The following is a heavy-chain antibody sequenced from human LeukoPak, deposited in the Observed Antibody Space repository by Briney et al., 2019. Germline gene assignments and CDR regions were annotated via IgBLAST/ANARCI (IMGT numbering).Heavy chain of an antibody. Sequence: SVKVSCKASGGTFSSYAISWVRQAPGQGLEWMGGIIPIFGTANYAQKFQGRVTITADESTSTAYMELRSLRSDDTAVYYCAGTMVRGVMVNWGQGTLVTVSS. CDR1: GGTFSSYA. V-gene: IGHV1-69*13. CDR3: AGTMVRGVMVN. D-gene: IGHD3-10*01. J-gene: IGHJ4*02. CDR2: IIPIFGTA.